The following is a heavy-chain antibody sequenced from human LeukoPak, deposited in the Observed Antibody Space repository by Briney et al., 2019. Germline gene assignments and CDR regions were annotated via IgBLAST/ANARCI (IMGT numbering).Heavy chain of an antibody. J-gene: IGHJ4*02. CDR1: GLTFSYYG. V-gene: IGHV3-30*03. CDR2: ISYDGLNK. CDR3: ARGPNYVVQGGYFDY. D-gene: IGHD3-10*01. Sequence: GGSLRLSCAASGLTFSYYGIHWVRQAPGKGLEWVAVISYDGLNKNYADSVKGRFTISRDNSKNTLYLQMNSLRAEDTAVYYCARGPNYVVQGGYFDYWGQGTLVTVSS.